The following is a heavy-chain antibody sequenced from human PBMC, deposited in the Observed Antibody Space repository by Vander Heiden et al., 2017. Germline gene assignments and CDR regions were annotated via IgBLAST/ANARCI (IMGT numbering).Heavy chain of an antibody. J-gene: IGHJ4*02. CDR3: ARHRGYSYAYDY. D-gene: IGHD5-18*01. CDR2: IYYSGST. CDR1: GGSISSYY. Sequence: QVQLQESGPGLVKPSETLSLTCTVSGGSISSYYWSWIRQPPGKGLEWIGYIYYSGSTNYNPSLKSRVTISVDTSKNQFSLKLSSVTAADTAVYYCARHRGYSYAYDYWGQGTLVTVSS. V-gene: IGHV4-59*08.